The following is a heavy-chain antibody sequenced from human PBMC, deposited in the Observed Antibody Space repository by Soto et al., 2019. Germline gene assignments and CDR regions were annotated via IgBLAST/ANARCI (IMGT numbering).Heavy chain of an antibody. D-gene: IGHD5-12*01. CDR2: INPNSGGT. V-gene: IGHV1-2*02. Sequence: ASVKVSCKASGYTFSDYYIHWVRQAPGQGLEWMGWINPNSGGTKYAPKFQGGVTMTRDTSITTAYMELSSLRSEDTAVYYCARGLWDGYTLDAAFDIWGQGTMVTVSS. CDR3: ARGLWDGYTLDAAFDI. J-gene: IGHJ3*02. CDR1: GYTFSDYY.